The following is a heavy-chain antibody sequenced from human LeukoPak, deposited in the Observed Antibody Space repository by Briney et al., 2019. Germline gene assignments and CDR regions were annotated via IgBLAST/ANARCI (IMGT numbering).Heavy chain of an antibody. CDR3: ARLPRYYDRSAYSDN. Sequence: SETLSLTCTVSGGSISSSSYYWGWIRQPPGKGLEWIGSIYYSGSTYYNPSLKSRVIISQDTPQNQFSLKLSSVTAADTAVYYCARLPRYYDRSAYSDNWGQGTLVTVSS. D-gene: IGHD3-22*01. J-gene: IGHJ4*02. CDR2: IYYSGST. V-gene: IGHV4-39*07. CDR1: GGSISSSSYY.